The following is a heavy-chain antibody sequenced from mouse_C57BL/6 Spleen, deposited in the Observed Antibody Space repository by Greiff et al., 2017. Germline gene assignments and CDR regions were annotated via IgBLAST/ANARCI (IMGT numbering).Heavy chain of an antibody. D-gene: IGHD2-2*01. CDR3: ARGDGYDVGYAMDY. Sequence: EVKLQESGGGLVKPGGSLKLSCAASGFTFSSYAMSWVRQTPEKRLEWVATISDGGSYTYYPDNVKGRFTISRDNAKNNLYLQMSHLKSEDTAMYYCARGDGYDVGYAMDYWGQGTSVTVSS. CDR1: GFTFSSYA. J-gene: IGHJ4*01. CDR2: ISDGGSYT. V-gene: IGHV5-4*03.